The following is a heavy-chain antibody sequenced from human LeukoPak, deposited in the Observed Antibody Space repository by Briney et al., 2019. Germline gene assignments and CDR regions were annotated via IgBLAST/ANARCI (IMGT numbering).Heavy chain of an antibody. CDR3: ARGLMIAAAVNWFDP. Sequence: SETLSLTCTVSGGSISSSSYYWGWIRQPPGKGLEWIGSIYYSGSTYYNPSLKSRVTISVDTSKNQFSLKLSSVTAADTAVYYCARGLMIAAAVNWFDPWAREPWSPSPQ. CDR1: GGSISSSSYY. D-gene: IGHD6-13*01. CDR2: IYYSGST. J-gene: IGHJ5*02. V-gene: IGHV4-39*07.